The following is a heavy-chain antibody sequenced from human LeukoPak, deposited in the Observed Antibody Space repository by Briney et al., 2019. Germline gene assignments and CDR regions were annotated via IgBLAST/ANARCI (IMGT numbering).Heavy chain of an antibody. D-gene: IGHD2-2*01. CDR2: IHPSGGST. Sequence: GASVKVSCKASGYTFTSYYMHWVRQAPGQGLEWMGIIHPSGGSTSYAQKFQGRVTMTRDTSTSTVYMELSSLRSEDTAVYYCARDLGGYCSSTSCYPFLDAFDIWGQGTMVTVSS. V-gene: IGHV1-46*01. CDR1: GYTFTSYY. J-gene: IGHJ3*02. CDR3: ARDLGGYCSSTSCYPFLDAFDI.